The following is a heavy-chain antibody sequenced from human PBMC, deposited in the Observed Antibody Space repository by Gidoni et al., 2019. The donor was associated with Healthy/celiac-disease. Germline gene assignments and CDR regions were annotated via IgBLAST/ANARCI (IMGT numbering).Heavy chain of an antibody. CDR1: GYTLTGYY. D-gene: IGHD3-3*01. Sequence: QVQLVQSGAEVKKPGASVKVSCKASGYTLTGYYMHWVRQAPGQGLEWMGWINPNSGGTNYAQKFQGRVTMTRDTSISTAYMELSRLRSDDTAVYYCARYPPDYDFWYTSVGYYFDYWGQGTLVTVSS. J-gene: IGHJ4*02. CDR3: ARYPPDYDFWYTSVGYYFDY. V-gene: IGHV1-2*02. CDR2: INPNSGGT.